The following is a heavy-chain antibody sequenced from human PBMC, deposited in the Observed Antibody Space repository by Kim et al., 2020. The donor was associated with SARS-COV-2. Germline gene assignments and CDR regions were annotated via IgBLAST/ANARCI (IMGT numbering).Heavy chain of an antibody. D-gene: IGHD3-10*01. Sequence: GGSLRLSCAASGFTFSSYSMNWVRQAPGKGLEWVSYISSSSTIYYADSVKGRFTISRDNAKNSLYLQMNSLRDEDTAVYYCARALAITYYYGSGSYYKAGWGQGTLVTVSS. J-gene: IGHJ4*02. CDR1: GFTFSSYS. V-gene: IGHV3-48*02. CDR2: ISSSSTI. CDR3: ARALAITYYYGSGSYYKAG.